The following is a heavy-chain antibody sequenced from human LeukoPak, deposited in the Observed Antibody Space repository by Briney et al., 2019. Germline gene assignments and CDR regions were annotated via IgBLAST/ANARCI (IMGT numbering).Heavy chain of an antibody. CDR3: ARDRDYSNYVHDY. CDR2: IYHSGST. Sequence: TSETLSLTCTVSGYSISSGYYWGWIRQPPGKGLEWIGSIYHSGSTYYNPSLKSRVTISVDTSKNQFSLKLSSVTAADTAVNYCARDRDYSNYVHDYWGQGTLVTVSS. D-gene: IGHD4-11*01. J-gene: IGHJ4*02. CDR1: GYSISSGYY. V-gene: IGHV4-38-2*02.